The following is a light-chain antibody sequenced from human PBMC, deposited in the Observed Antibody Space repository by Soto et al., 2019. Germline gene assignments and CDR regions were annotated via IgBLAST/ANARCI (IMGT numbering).Light chain of an antibody. J-gene: IGKJ1*01. CDR3: RHYGTSPWT. V-gene: IGKV3D-20*01. CDR1: QTVRRNF. CDR2: DAS. Sequence: EVVLTQSPAILSLSPGERATLSCGASQTVRRNFLAWYQKRPGLAPRLLIYDASSRATGIPDRFSGSGSGTELTLTISRLEPEDFAVYYCRHYGTSPWTFGQGTKVEIK.